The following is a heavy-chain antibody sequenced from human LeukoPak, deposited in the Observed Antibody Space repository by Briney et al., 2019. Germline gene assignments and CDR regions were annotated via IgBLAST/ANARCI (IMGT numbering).Heavy chain of an antibody. D-gene: IGHD5-24*01. J-gene: IGHJ4*02. CDR2: MKQDGSEI. V-gene: IGHV3-7*01. CDR1: GFTFNTYW. CDR3: ARDRRDGYNVLDY. Sequence: GGSLRLSCAASGFTFNTYWMTWVRQAPGKGLEWVANMKQDGSEIYYVDSVKGRFTISRDNAKNSLYLQMNSLRVEDTAMYYCARDRRDGYNVLDYWGQGTLVTVSS.